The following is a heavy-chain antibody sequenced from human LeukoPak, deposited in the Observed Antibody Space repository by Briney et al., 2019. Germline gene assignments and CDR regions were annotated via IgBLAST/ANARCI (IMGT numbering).Heavy chain of an antibody. D-gene: IGHD3-9*01. J-gene: IGHJ4*02. CDR3: ARHNTYYDILTGYRGYYFDY. CDR2: IYYSGST. Sequence: SETLSLTCTVSGGSISNYYWTWIRQPPGKGLEWIGYIYYSGSTNYNPSLKSRVTISVDTSKNQFSLKLSSVTAADTAVYYCARHNTYYDILTGYRGYYFDYWGQGTLVTVSS. V-gene: IGHV4-59*08. CDR1: GGSISNYY.